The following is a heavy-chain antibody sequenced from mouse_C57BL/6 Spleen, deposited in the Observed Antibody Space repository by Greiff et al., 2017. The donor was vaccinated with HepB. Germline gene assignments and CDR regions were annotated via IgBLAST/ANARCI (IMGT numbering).Heavy chain of an antibody. D-gene: IGHD2-1*01. J-gene: IGHJ3*01. CDR1: GYTFTSYW. CDR2: IDPSDSST. CDR3: ARVGGNYPFAY. V-gene: IGHV1-69*01. Sequence: QVQLQQPGAELVMPGASVKLSCKASGYTFTSYWMHWVEQRPGQGLEWIGEIDPSDSSTNYNQKFKGKSTLTVDTSSRKAYMQLSSLTSEDSAVYYGARVGGNYPFAYWGQGTLVTVSA.